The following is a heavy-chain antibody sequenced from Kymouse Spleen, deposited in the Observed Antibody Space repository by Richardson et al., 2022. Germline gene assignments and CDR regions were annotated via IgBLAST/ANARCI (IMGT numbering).Heavy chain of an antibody. CDR3: AVIF*LVIIVGL. V-gene: IGHV3-33*01. J-gene: IGHJ4*02. CDR1: GFTFSSYG. Sequence: QVQLVESGGGVVQPGRSLRLSCAASGFTFSSYGMHWVRQAPGKGLEWVAVIWYDGSNKYYADSVKGRFTISRDNSKNTLYLQMNSLRAEDTAVYYCAVIF*LVIIVGLLGPGNPGHRLL. CDR2: IWYDGSNK. D-gene: IGHD3-9*01.